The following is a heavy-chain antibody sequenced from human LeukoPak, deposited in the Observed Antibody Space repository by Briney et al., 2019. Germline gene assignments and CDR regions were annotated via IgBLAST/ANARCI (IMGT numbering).Heavy chain of an antibody. CDR1: GFTFSSYE. J-gene: IGHJ3*01. CDR3: ARISSSNWYNERGAFDV. Sequence: QPGGSLRLSCAASGFTFSSYEMNWVRQAPGKGLEWVSYISSSSSTIKYADSVKGRFTISRDNAKNSLYLQMNSLRAEDTAVYYCARISSSNWYNERGAFDVWGQGTMVTVSS. V-gene: IGHV3-48*03. CDR2: ISSSSSTI. D-gene: IGHD6-13*01.